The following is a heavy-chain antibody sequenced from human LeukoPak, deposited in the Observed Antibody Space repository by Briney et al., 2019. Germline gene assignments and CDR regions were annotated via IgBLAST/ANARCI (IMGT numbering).Heavy chain of an antibody. Sequence: SGTLSLTCAVSGVSISTSNWWSWVRQPPGKGLEWIGEIYHSGSTNYNPSLKSRVTISVDESNNHSSLDLTSLTSADTAVYYCASQRLGLDYWGQGTLVTVSS. D-gene: IGHD6-19*01. CDR2: IYHSGST. CDR3: ASQRLGLDY. V-gene: IGHV4-4*02. J-gene: IGHJ4*02. CDR1: GVSISTSNW.